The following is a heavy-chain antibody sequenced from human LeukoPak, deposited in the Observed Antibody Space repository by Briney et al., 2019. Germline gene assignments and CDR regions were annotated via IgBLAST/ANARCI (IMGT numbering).Heavy chain of an antibody. J-gene: IGHJ4*02. CDR1: GGPISSYY. D-gene: IGHD2-8*01. Sequence: PSETLSLTCTASGGPISSYYWSWIRQPPGKGLEWIGYIYYSGSTNYNPSLKSRVTISVDTSKNQFSLKLSSVTAADTAVYYCARGAPNFTIDYWGQGTLVTVSS. CDR2: IYYSGST. CDR3: ARGAPNFTIDY. V-gene: IGHV4-59*01.